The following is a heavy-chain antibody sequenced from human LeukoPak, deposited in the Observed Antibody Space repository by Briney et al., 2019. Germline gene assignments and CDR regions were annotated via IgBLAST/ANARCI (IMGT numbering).Heavy chain of an antibody. D-gene: IGHD3-22*01. Sequence: ASVKVSCKASGYTFTSYYMHWVRQAPGQGLEWMGGIIPIFGTANYAQKFRDRVTITTDESTSTAYMELSSLRSEDTAVYYCARAGYDSSGYYYKYYFDYWGQGTLVTVSS. J-gene: IGHJ4*02. V-gene: IGHV1-69*05. CDR2: IIPIFGTA. CDR1: GYTFTSYY. CDR3: ARAGYDSSGYYYKYYFDY.